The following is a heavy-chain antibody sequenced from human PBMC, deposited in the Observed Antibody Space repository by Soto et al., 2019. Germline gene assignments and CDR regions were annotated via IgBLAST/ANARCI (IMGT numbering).Heavy chain of an antibody. Sequence: GSLLLSCTASGFTLSTYWMSWVRQAPGKGLEWVASIKQDGSERYYADSVKGRFTISRDNARNSLSLQMNSLRAEDTAVYYCASWTYSSGWYLDYWGQGTLVTVYS. D-gene: IGHD6-25*01. J-gene: IGHJ4*02. CDR3: ASWTYSSGWYLDY. CDR1: GFTLSTYW. V-gene: IGHV3-7*03. CDR2: IKQDGSER.